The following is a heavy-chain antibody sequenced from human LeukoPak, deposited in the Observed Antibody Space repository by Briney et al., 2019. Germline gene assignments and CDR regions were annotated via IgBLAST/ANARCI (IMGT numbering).Heavy chain of an antibody. Sequence: PSETLSLTCTVSGGSISSYYWSWIRQPAGKGLEWIGRIYTSGSTNYNPSLKSRVTMSVDTSKNQFSLKLSSVTAADTAVYYCARDLYCSSTSCYKQRGYYYYYMDVWGKGTTVTVSS. D-gene: IGHD2-2*02. J-gene: IGHJ6*03. V-gene: IGHV4-4*07. CDR2: IYTSGST. CDR1: GGSISSYY. CDR3: ARDLYCSSTSCYKQRGYYYYYMDV.